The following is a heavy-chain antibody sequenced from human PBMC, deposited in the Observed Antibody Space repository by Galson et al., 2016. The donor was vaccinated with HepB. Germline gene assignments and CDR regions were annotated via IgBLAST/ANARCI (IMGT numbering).Heavy chain of an antibody. V-gene: IGHV3-15*01. J-gene: IGHJ5*02. CDR3: TGDIIRFDP. Sequence: APGKGLEWVGRIKKKTDGGTTDYAAPVKGRFSISRDDSKNTLYLQMNSLKTEDTAVYYCTGDIIRFDPWGQGTLVTVSS. CDR2: IKKKTDGGTT. D-gene: IGHD5-12*01.